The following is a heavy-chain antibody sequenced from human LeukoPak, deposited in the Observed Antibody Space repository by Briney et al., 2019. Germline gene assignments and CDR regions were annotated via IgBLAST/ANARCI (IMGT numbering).Heavy chain of an antibody. D-gene: IGHD3-3*01. J-gene: IGHJ4*02. CDR2: IYHSGST. V-gene: IGHV4-30-2*02. CDR3: ARFLRNHAEGYDFWSGYVYYFDY. CDR1: GGSISSGGYS. Sequence: PSETLSLTCAVSGGSISSGGYSWSWIRQPPGKGLEWIGYIYHSGSTYYNPSLKSRVTISVDTSKNQFSLKLGSVTAADTAVYYCARFLRNHAEGYDFWSGYVYYFDYWGQGTLVTVSS.